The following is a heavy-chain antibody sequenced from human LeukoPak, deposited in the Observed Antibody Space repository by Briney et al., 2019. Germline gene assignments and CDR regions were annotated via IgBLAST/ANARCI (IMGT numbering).Heavy chain of an antibody. CDR2: ISWNSGSI. D-gene: IGHD5-18*01. Sequence: GRSLRLSCAASGFTFDDYAMHWVRQAPGKGLEWVSGISWNSGSIGYADSVKGRFTISRDNAKNSLYLQMNSLRAEDTALYYCAKADTAMVLYYFDYWGQGTLVTVSS. CDR3: AKADTAMVLYYFDY. CDR1: GFTFDDYA. J-gene: IGHJ4*02. V-gene: IGHV3-9*01.